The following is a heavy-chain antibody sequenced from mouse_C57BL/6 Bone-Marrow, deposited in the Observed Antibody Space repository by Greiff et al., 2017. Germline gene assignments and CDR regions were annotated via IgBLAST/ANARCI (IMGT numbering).Heavy chain of an antibody. J-gene: IGHJ2*01. Sequence: VQLQQSGPELVKPGASVKISCKASGYSFTGYYMNWVKQSPEKSLEWIGEINPSTGGTTYNQKFKAKATLTVDKSASTAYMQLKSLTSADSAVYYCARGLWDYWGQGTTLTVSS. CDR1: GYSFTGYY. V-gene: IGHV1-42*01. CDR3: ARGLWDY. D-gene: IGHD1-1*02. CDR2: INPSTGGT.